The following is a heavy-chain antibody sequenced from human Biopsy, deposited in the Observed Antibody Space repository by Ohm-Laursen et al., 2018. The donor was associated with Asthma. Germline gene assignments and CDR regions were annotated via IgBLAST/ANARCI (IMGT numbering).Heavy chain of an antibody. CDR1: GFSFDDCA. CDR3: AKSADYYDSTDYLDF. V-gene: IGHV3-9*01. D-gene: IGHD3-22*01. J-gene: IGHJ4*01. CDR2: ISWNSGNI. Sequence: SLRLFCSASGFSFDDCAMHWVRQAPGKGLEWVSSISWNSGNIDYAVSVKGRFTISRDNAKNSLYLQMQSLRPEDTAFYYCAKSADYYDSTDYLDFWGRGTLVTVSS.